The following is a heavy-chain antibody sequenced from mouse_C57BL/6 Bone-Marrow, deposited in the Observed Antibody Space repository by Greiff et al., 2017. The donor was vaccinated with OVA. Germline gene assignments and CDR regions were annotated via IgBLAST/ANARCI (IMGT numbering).Heavy chain of an antibody. CDR2: IDPETGGT. Sequence: QVQLKESGAELVRPGASVTLSCKASGYTFTDYEMHWVKQTPVHGLEWIGAIDPETGGTAYNQKFKGKAILTADKSSSTAYMELRSLTSEDSAVYYCTRPIYYDYPFAYWGQGTLVTVSA. CDR1: GYTFTDYE. CDR3: TRPIYYDYPFAY. D-gene: IGHD2-4*01. J-gene: IGHJ3*01. V-gene: IGHV1-15*01.